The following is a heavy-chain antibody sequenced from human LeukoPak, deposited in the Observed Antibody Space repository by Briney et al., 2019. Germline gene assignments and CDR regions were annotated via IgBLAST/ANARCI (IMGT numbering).Heavy chain of an antibody. CDR1: GGSISSSNW. D-gene: IGHD6-13*01. Sequence: PSETLSLTCAVSGGSISSSNWWSWVRQPPGKGLEWIGEIYHSGSTNYNPSLKSRVTISVDKSKNQFSLKLSSVTAADTAVYYCARDSSYYYYGMDVWGQGTTVTVSS. V-gene: IGHV4-4*02. CDR2: IYHSGST. CDR3: ARDSSYYYYGMDV. J-gene: IGHJ6*02.